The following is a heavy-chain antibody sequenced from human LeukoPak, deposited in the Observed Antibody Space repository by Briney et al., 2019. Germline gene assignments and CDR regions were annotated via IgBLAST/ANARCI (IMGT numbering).Heavy chain of an antibody. Sequence: SGTLSLTCTVSGGSISSYYWSWIRQPAGKGLEWIGRIYTSGSTNYNPSLKSRVTMSVDTSKNQFSLKLSSVTAADTAVYYCARDGSGSYYFRIIGYYYMDVWGKGTTVTVSS. CDR3: ARDGSGSYYFRIIGYYYMDV. D-gene: IGHD1-26*01. J-gene: IGHJ6*03. CDR2: IYTSGST. V-gene: IGHV4-4*07. CDR1: GGSISSYY.